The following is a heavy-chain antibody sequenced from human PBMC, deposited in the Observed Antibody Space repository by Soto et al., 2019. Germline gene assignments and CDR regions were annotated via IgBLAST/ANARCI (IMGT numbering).Heavy chain of an antibody. CDR3: ARGTLV. J-gene: IGHJ4*02. V-gene: IGHV4-31*03. CDR2: VSYTGNT. CDR1: GGSISSGGYY. D-gene: IGHD2-2*01. Sequence: PSETLSLTCTVSGGSISSGGYYWSWIRQHPGRGLEWIGFVSYTGNTQYNPSLKSRVNISVDTSTKQFSLKLSSVTAADTAVYYCARGTLVWGQGTLVTVSS.